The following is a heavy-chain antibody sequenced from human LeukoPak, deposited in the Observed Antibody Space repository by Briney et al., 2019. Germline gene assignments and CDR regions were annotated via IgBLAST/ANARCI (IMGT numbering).Heavy chain of an antibody. CDR1: GGSISSSCYL. CDR3: AREGARYSGSYYHWFDP. J-gene: IGHJ5*02. Sequence: PSETLFITCTVSGGSISSSCYLSGLLRPPRGKGLEWIGRIYYSGSTYYNPSLKSRVTISVDTSKNQFSLKLSSVTAADTAVYYCAREGARYSGSYYHWFDPWGQGTLVTVSS. D-gene: IGHD1-26*01. CDR2: IYYSGST. V-gene: IGHV4-39*07.